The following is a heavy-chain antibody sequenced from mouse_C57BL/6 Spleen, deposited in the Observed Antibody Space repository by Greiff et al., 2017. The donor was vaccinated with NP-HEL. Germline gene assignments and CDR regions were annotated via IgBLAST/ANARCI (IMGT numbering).Heavy chain of an antibody. CDR2: ILPGSGST. Sequence: QVQLKQSGAELMKPGASVKLSCKATGYTFTGYWIEWVKQRPGHGLEWIGEILPGSGSTNYNEKFKGKATFTADTSSNTAYMQLSSLTTEDSAIYFCARRRSTMVTTGFAYWGQGTLVTVSA. J-gene: IGHJ3*01. V-gene: IGHV1-9*01. D-gene: IGHD2-2*01. CDR1: GYTFTGYW. CDR3: ARRRSTMVTTGFAY.